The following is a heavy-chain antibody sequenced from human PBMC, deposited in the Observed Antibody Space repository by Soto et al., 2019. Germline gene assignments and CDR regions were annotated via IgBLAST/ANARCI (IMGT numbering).Heavy chain of an antibody. Sequence: QVQLVQSGAEVKKPGSSVKVSCKASGGTFSSYTISWVRQAPGQGLEWMGRIIPILGIANYAQKFQGRVTITADKSTSTAYMELCSLRSEDTAVYYCARHPKSTVTTFGYWGQGTLVTVSS. J-gene: IGHJ4*02. D-gene: IGHD4-17*01. V-gene: IGHV1-69*02. CDR3: ARHPKSTVTTFGY. CDR1: GGTFSSYT. CDR2: IIPILGIA.